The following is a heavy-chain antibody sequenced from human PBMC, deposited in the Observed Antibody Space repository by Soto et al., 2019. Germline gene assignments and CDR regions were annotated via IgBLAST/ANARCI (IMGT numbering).Heavy chain of an antibody. Sequence: GGSLRLSCAASGFTFSSYAMSWVRQAPGKGLEWVSAISGSGGSTYYADSVKGRFTISRDNSKNTLYLQMNSLRAEDTAVYYCAKVSSTYCSSTSCYADYYYYYMDVWGKGTTVTVSS. D-gene: IGHD2-2*01. V-gene: IGHV3-23*01. CDR3: AKVSSTYCSSTSCYADYYYYYMDV. J-gene: IGHJ6*03. CDR1: GFTFSSYA. CDR2: ISGSGGST.